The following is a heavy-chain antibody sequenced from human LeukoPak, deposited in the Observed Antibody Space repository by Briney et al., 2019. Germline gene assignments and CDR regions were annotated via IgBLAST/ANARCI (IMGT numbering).Heavy chain of an antibody. Sequence: GGSLRLSCAASGFTFSSYSMNWVRQAPGKGLEWVSSISSSSSYIYYADSVKGRFTTSRDNAKNSLYLQMNSLRAEDTAVYYCARDPLPYYYDSSGYEYWGQGTLVTVSS. V-gene: IGHV3-21*01. CDR2: ISSSSSYI. D-gene: IGHD3-22*01. CDR1: GFTFSSYS. CDR3: ARDPLPYYYDSSGYEY. J-gene: IGHJ4*02.